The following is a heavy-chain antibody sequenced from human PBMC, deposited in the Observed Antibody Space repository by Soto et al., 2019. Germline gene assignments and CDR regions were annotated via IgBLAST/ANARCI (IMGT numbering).Heavy chain of an antibody. J-gene: IGHJ4*02. CDR2: ISYDGSNK. D-gene: IGHD3-22*01. Sequence: QPGGSLRLSCAASGFTFSSYGMHWVRQAPGKGLEWVAVISYDGSNKYYADSVKGRFTISRDNSKNTLYLQMNSLRAEDTAVYYCAKARWVVHSSGSLSDVDYLGQGNAVTVSS. CDR3: AKARWVVHSSGSLSDVDY. CDR1: GFTFSSYG. V-gene: IGHV3-30*18.